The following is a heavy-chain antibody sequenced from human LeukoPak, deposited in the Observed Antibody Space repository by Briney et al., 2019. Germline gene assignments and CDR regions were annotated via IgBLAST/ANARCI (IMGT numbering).Heavy chain of an antibody. V-gene: IGHV3-11*01. J-gene: IGHJ6*02. CDR1: GFTFSDYY. Sequence: GGSLRLSCAASGFTFSDYYMSWIRQAPGKGLEWVSYISSSGSTIYYADSVKGRFTISGDNAKNSLYLQMNSLRAEDTAVYYCARDAPFYSSSWPSYYYYGMDVWGQGTTVTVSS. D-gene: IGHD6-13*01. CDR2: ISSSGSTI. CDR3: ARDAPFYSSSWPSYYYYGMDV.